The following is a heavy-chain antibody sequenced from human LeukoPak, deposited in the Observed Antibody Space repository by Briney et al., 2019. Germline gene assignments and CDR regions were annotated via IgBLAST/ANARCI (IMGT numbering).Heavy chain of an antibody. CDR2: IYYSGST. CDR3: ARQGYIRLYSSSWRNDY. D-gene: IGHD6-13*01. J-gene: IGHJ4*02. Sequence: PSETVSLTCTVSGGSISSSSYYWGWIRQPPGKGLEWIGSIYYSGSTYYNPSLKSRVTISVDTSKNQFSLKLSSVTAADTAVYDCARQGYIRLYSSSWRNDYWGQGTLVTVSS. V-gene: IGHV4-39*01. CDR1: GGSISSSSYY.